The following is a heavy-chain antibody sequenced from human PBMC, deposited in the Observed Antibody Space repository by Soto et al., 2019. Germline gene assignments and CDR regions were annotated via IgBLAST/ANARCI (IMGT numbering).Heavy chain of an antibody. CDR2: ISVNNGNT. D-gene: IGHD3-22*01. J-gene: IGHJ4*02. CDR1: NYTFSSYG. Sequence: QVQLVQSGAEVKKPGASVKVSCKASNYTFSSYGINWVRQAPGQGLEWMGWISVNNGNTNSAQKFQGRFTMTADTSTTTASMELWHLTSDDSAVYYCARGKSYYDISGYFYSDYWGQGTLVTVSS. V-gene: IGHV1-18*01. CDR3: ARGKSYYDISGYFYSDY.